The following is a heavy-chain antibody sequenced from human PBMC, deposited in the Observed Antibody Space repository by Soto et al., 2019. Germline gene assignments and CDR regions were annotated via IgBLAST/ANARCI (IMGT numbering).Heavy chain of an antibody. D-gene: IGHD3-22*01. CDR1: GGSVSNYY. Sequence: SETLSLTCSVSGGSVSNYYWSWVRQPPGKRLEWIGYIYYTGTHDYNPSLRGRATISVDTSKDQFSLKPTSVTAADTAVYYCARDRDSHSSGLPAFDTWGQGILVTVSS. V-gene: IGHV4-59*02. CDR2: IYYTGTH. CDR3: ARDRDSHSSGLPAFDT. J-gene: IGHJ5*01.